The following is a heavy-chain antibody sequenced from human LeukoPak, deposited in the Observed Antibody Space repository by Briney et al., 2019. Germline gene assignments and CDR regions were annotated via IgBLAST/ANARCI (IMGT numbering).Heavy chain of an antibody. CDR1: GFTFSNLW. CDR3: ATSTAAAGTD. D-gene: IGHD6-13*01. CDR2: IKQDGSEK. V-gene: IGHV3-7*03. J-gene: IGHJ4*02. Sequence: PXXSLRLSCAASGFTFSNLWMSWVRQAPGKGLKWVANIKQDGSEKYYVDSVKGRFTISRDNAQNSLYLQMNSLRAEDTAIYYCATSTAAAGTDWGQGTLVTVSS.